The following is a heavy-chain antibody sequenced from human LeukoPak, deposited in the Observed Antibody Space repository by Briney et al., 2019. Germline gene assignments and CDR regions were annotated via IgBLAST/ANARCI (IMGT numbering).Heavy chain of an antibody. V-gene: IGHV1-69*04. CDR2: IIPILGIA. J-gene: IGHJ4*02. Sequence: ASGKFSGKASGGTFSSYAISWVRRAPGQGRDWMGRIIPILGIANYAQKFQGRVTITADKSTSTAYMELSSLRSEDTAVYYCARSAGGYHFDYWGQGTLVTVSS. D-gene: IGHD5-18*01. CDR3: ARSAGGYHFDY. CDR1: GGTFSSYA.